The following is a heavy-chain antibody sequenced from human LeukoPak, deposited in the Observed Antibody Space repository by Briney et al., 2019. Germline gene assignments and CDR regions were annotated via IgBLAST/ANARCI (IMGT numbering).Heavy chain of an antibody. CDR3: ARGSIAARRYYFDY. D-gene: IGHD6-6*01. CDR1: GGSFSGYY. V-gene: IGHV4-34*01. CDR2: INHSGST. J-gene: IGHJ4*02. Sequence: SETLSLTCAAYGGSFSGYYWSWIRQPPGKGLEWIGEINHSGSTNYNPSLKSRVTISVDTSKNQFSLELSSVTAADTAVYYCARGSIAARRYYFDYWGQGTLVTVSS.